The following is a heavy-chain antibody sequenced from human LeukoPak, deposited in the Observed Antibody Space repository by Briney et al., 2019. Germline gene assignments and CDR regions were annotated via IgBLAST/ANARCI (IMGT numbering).Heavy chain of an antibody. CDR2: FDPEDGET. D-gene: IGHD5-12*01. J-gene: IGHJ4*02. CDR3: ARDMPPDIVATIGYFDY. CDR1: GYTLTELS. Sequence: ASVKVSCKVSGYTLTELSMHWVRQAPGKGLEWMGGFDPEDGETIYAQKFQGRVTMTRDTSTSTVYMELSSLRSEDTAVYYCARDMPPDIVATIGYFDYWGQGTLVTVSS. V-gene: IGHV1-24*01.